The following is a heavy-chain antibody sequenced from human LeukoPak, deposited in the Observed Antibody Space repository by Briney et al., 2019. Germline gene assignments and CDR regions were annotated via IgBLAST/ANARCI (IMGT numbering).Heavy chain of an antibody. J-gene: IGHJ6*02. V-gene: IGHV3-30-3*01. CDR1: GFTFSSYA. Sequence: GESLRLSCAASGFTFSSYAMHWVRQAPGKGLEGVAVISYDGSNKYYADSVKGRFTISRDNSKNALYLQMNSLRAEDTAVYYCARVPVGIAAAGTGHYYYGMDVWGQGTTVTVSS. CDR2: ISYDGSNK. D-gene: IGHD6-13*01. CDR3: ARVPVGIAAAGTGHYYYGMDV.